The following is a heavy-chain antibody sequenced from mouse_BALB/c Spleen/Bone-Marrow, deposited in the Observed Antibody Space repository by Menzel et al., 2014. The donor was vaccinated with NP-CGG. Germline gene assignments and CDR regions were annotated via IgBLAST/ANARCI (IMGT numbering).Heavy chain of an antibody. CDR2: INPDSSTI. CDR1: GFDFSRYW. J-gene: IGHJ3*01. D-gene: IGHD2-3*01. V-gene: IGHV4-1*02. CDR3: SRLGYYGGFAY. Sequence: EVQGVESGGGLVHPGESLKLSCAASGFDFSRYWMGWVRQAPGKGLEWIGEINPDSSTINYTPSLKDKFIISRDNAKNTLYLQMSKVRSEDTALYYCSRLGYYGGFAYWGQGTLVTVSA.